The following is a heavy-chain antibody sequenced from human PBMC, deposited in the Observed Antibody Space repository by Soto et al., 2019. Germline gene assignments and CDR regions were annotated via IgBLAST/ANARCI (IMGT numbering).Heavy chain of an antibody. D-gene: IGHD2-15*01. CDR3: ATDGDATPLNLRYNEHDS. Sequence: EVQLLESGGGLVQPGGSLRLSCAASGFTFSSYAMSWVRQAPGKGLEWVSAISGSGGSTYYADSVKGRFTISRDNSKDTLYLQMNTLRADDTAVSYCATDGDATPLNLRYNEHDSWGQGTLVTVSS. J-gene: IGHJ4*02. V-gene: IGHV3-23*01. CDR1: GFTFSSYA. CDR2: ISGSGGST.